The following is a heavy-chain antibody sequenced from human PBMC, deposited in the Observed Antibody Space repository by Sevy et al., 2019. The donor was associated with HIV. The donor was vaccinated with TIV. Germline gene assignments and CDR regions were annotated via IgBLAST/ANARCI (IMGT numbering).Heavy chain of an antibody. V-gene: IGHV1-24*01. J-gene: IGHJ6*02. CDR2: FDPEDGET. D-gene: IGHD4-4*01. Sequence: ASVKVSCKVSGYTLTELSMHWVRQAPGKGLEWMGGFDPEDGETIYAQKFQGRVTMTEDTSTDTAYMELSSLRSEDTAVYYCATPTVERDYYYYGMDVWGQRTTVTVSS. CDR3: ATPTVERDYYYYGMDV. CDR1: GYTLTELS.